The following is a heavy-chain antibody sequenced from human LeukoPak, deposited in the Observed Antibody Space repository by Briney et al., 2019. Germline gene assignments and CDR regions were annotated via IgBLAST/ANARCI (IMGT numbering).Heavy chain of an antibody. CDR2: IYYSGSA. D-gene: IGHD3-3*01. J-gene: IGHJ4*02. V-gene: IGHV4-59*01. CDR1: GGSISSYY. CDR3: ARGSDFWSGYYPFDY. Sequence: SETLSLTCTVSGGSISSYYWSWIRQPPGKGLEWIGYIYYSGSANYNPSLKSRVTISVDTSKNQFSLKLSSVTAADTAVYYCARGSDFWSGYYPFDYWGQGTLVTVSS.